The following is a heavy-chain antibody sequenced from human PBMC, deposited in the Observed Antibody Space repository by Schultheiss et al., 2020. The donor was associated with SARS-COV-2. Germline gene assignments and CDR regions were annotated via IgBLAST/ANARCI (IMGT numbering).Heavy chain of an antibody. J-gene: IGHJ4*02. Sequence: ASVKVSCKASGYTFTGYYMHWVRQAPGQGLEWMGWISAYNGNTNYAQKLQGRVTMTTDTSTSTAYMELRSLRSDDTAVYYCARDRIGGDYLYGGLPRDYWGQGALVTVSS. CDR3: ARDRIGGDYLYGGLPRDY. D-gene: IGHD2-21*02. CDR2: ISAYNGNT. V-gene: IGHV1-18*04. CDR1: GYTFTGYY.